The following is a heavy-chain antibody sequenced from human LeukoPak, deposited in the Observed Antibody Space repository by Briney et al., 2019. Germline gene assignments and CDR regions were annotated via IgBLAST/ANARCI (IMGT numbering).Heavy chain of an antibody. CDR3: ASLGWYVDYYYYYGMDV. CDR1: GGTFSSYA. CDR2: IIPIFGTA. J-gene: IGHJ6*02. Sequence: GSSVKVSCKASGGTFSSYAISWVRQAPGQGLEWMGGIIPIFGTANYAQKFQGRVTITADESTSAAYMELSSLRSEDTAVYYCASLGWYVDYYYYYGMDVWGQGTTVTVSS. D-gene: IGHD6-19*01. V-gene: IGHV1-69*01.